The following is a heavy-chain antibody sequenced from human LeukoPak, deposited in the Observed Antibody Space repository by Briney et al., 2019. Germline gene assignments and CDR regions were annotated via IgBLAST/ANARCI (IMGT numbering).Heavy chain of an antibody. CDR3: ARGPYYDFWSGYYIGNYFDY. J-gene: IGHJ4*02. CDR1: GGSFSGYY. D-gene: IGHD3-3*01. Sequence: SETLSLTCAVYGGSFSGYYWSWIRRPPGKGLEWIGEINHSGSTNYNPSLKSRVSISVDTSKNQFSLKLSSVTAADTAVYYCARGPYYDFWSGYYIGNYFDYWGQGTLVTVSS. V-gene: IGHV4-34*01. CDR2: INHSGST.